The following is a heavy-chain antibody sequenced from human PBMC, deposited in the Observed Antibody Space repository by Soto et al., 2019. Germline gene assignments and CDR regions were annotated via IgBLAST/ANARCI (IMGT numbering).Heavy chain of an antibody. V-gene: IGHV3-33*01. CDR2: IWYDGSNK. CDR3: ASTIYGVGSAPPQGYYYYGMDV. CDR1: GFTFSSYG. Sequence: QVQLVESGGGVVQPGRSLRLSCAASGFTFSSYGMHWVRQAPGKGLEWVAVIWYDGSNKYYADSVKGRFTISRDNSKNTLYLQMNSLRAEDTAVYYCASTIYGVGSAPPQGYYYYGMDVWGQGTTVTVSS. J-gene: IGHJ6*02. D-gene: IGHD4-17*01.